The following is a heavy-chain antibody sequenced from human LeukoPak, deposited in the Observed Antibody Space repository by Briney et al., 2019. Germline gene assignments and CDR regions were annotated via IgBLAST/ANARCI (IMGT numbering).Heavy chain of an antibody. J-gene: IGHJ4*02. CDR1: GDTFKNYH. V-gene: IGHV1-18*01. Sequence: ASVKVSCKVFGDTFKNYHISWVRQAPGEGLEWMGWISAYDRNTNYAQQFRGRVTMTTDTSTSTAYMELASLRSDDTAVYYCAKSNTYYDSSGHLDCWGQGTLVTVSS. CDR3: AKSNTYYDSSGHLDC. D-gene: IGHD3-22*01. CDR2: ISAYDRNT.